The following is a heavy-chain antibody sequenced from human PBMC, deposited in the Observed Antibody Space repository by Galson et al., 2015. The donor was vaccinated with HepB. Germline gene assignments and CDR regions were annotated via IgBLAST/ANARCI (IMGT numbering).Heavy chain of an antibody. J-gene: IGHJ4*02. Sequence: SLRLSCAASGFTFSDYYMSWIRQAPGKGLEWVAFIRYDGSNEYYADSVKGRFTISRDNSKNTMYLQMNSLRADDTALFYCAKDTGNHFDYWGRGTLVTVSS. CDR3: AKDTGNHFDY. D-gene: IGHD4-23*01. V-gene: IGHV3-30*02. CDR2: IRYDGSNE. CDR1: GFTFSDYY.